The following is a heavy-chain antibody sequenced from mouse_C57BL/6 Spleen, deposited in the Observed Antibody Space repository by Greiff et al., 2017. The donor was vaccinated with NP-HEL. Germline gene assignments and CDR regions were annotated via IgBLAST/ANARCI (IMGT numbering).Heavy chain of an antibody. D-gene: IGHD4-1*01. CDR2: IDPNSGGT. Sequence: QVQLQQSGAELVKPGASVKLSCKASGYTFTEYTIHWVKQRSGQGLEWIGRIDPNSGGTKYNEKFKSKATLTVDKPSSTAYMQLSSLTSEDSAVYYCAREGGTGTFAYWGQGTLVTVSA. CDR3: AREGGTGTFAY. CDR1: GYTFTEYT. V-gene: IGHV1-72*01. J-gene: IGHJ3*01.